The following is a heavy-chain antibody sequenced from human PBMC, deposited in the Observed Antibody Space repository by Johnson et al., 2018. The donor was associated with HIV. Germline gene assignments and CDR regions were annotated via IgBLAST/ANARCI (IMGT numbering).Heavy chain of an antibody. J-gene: IGHJ3*02. CDR2: IYSGGNT. CDR1: GITVSSSY. Sequence: EKLVESGGGLVQPGGSLRLSCAASGITVSSSYMSWVRQAPGKGLEWVSVIYSGGNTYYEDSVRGRFTISRDNSNNTLYLQMNSLRAEDTAVYHCAREGAWEVRPGAFDIWGQGTTVTVSS. CDR3: AREGAWEVRPGAFDI. D-gene: IGHD1-26*01. V-gene: IGHV3-66*01.